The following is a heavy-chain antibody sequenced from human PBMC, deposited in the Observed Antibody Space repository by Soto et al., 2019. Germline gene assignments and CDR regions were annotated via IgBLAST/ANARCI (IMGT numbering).Heavy chain of an antibody. Sequence: GGSLRLSCAASGFTFSNAWMNWVRQAPGKGLEWVGRIKSKTDGGTTDYAAPVKGRFTISRDDSKNTLYLQMNSLKTEDTAVYYCTTDPEWEPRPWYYGMDVWGQGTTVTVSS. CDR3: TTDPEWEPRPWYYGMDV. CDR2: IKSKTDGGTT. CDR1: GFTFSNAW. V-gene: IGHV3-15*07. J-gene: IGHJ6*02. D-gene: IGHD1-26*01.